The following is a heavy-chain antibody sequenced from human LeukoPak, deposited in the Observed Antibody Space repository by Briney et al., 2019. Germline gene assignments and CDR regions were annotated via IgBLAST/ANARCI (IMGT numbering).Heavy chain of an antibody. J-gene: IGHJ4*02. Sequence: SGPTLVKPTQTLTLTCTFSGFALGATGVGVGWIRQPPGEAQEWLALIYSNVDKRYSPSLKSRLTITKDTSKNQVVLTMTNMDPVDTATYYCAHVGGDDYFVHWGQGTLVTVSS. CDR3: AHVGGDDYFVH. D-gene: IGHD2-21*02. CDR2: IYSNVDK. V-gene: IGHV2-5*01. CDR1: GFALGATGVG.